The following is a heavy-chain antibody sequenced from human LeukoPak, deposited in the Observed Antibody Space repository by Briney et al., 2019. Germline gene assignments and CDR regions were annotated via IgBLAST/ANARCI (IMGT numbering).Heavy chain of an antibody. D-gene: IGHD2-15*01. CDR2: ISYDGGNK. CDR3: ARDGVYCSGGSCYEVLYYFDY. Sequence: GGSLRLSCAASGFTFSSYAMHWVRQAPGKGLEWVAVISYDGGNKYYADSVKGRFTISRDNSKNTLYLQMNSLRAEDTAVYYCARDGVYCSGGSCYEVLYYFDYWGQGTLVTVSS. CDR1: GFTFSSYA. J-gene: IGHJ4*02. V-gene: IGHV3-30*04.